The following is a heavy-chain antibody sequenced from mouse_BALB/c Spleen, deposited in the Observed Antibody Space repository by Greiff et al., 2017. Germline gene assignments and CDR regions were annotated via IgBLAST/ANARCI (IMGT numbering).Heavy chain of an antibody. CDR1: GFTFTDYY. Sequence: EVQLMESGGGLVQPGGSLRLSCATSGFTFTDYYMSWVRQPPGKALEWLGFIRNKANGYTTEYSASVKGRFTISRDNSQSILYLQMNTLRAEDSATYYCARDDGYYAMDYWGQGTSVTVSS. J-gene: IGHJ4*01. CDR2: IRNKANGYTT. V-gene: IGHV7-3*02. CDR3: ARDDGYYAMDY.